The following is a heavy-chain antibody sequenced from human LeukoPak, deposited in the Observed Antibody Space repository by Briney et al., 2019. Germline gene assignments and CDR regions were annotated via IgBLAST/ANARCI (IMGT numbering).Heavy chain of an antibody. V-gene: IGHV3-74*01. CDR2: INTDGTVT. CDR1: GFTLSKYW. Sequence: PGGSLRLSCAASGFTLSKYWMLWVRQAPGKGLESVSRINTDGTVTTYADSVKGRFTVSRDNADNTMFLRMNSVRDEDTAVYYCATKQWLAPPPDSWGQGTPVTVSS. D-gene: IGHD6-19*01. J-gene: IGHJ4*02. CDR3: ATKQWLAPPPDS.